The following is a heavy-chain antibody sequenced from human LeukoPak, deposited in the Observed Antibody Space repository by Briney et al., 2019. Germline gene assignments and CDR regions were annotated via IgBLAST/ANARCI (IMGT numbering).Heavy chain of an antibody. CDR1: GFTFSSYA. Sequence: GGSLRLSCAASGFTFSSYAMSWVHQAPGKGLEWVSAISGSGGSTYYADSVKGRFTISRDNSKNTLYLQMNSLRAEDTAVYYCAKAPPTVRGVPPTYYFDYWGQGTPVTVSS. V-gene: IGHV3-23*01. J-gene: IGHJ4*02. D-gene: IGHD3-10*01. CDR2: ISGSGGST. CDR3: AKAPPTVRGVPPTYYFDY.